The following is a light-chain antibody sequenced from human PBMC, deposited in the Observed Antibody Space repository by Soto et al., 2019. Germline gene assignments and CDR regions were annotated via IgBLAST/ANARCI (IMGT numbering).Light chain of an antibody. CDR2: GAS. CDR3: QQYNTLLWT. J-gene: IGKJ1*01. Sequence: EVVMTQSPATLSVSPGERVTLSCRASQSINAHLAWYQQKPGRAPRLLIHGASTRTTGIPARFSGSGFGTEFILTISSLQSEDFAIYYCQQYNTLLWTFGQGTKVEI. CDR1: QSINAH. V-gene: IGKV3-15*01.